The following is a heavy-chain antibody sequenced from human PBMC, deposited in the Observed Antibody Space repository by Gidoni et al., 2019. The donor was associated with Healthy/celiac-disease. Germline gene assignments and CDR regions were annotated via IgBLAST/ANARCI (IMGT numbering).Heavy chain of an antibody. CDR1: GGTFSSYA. Sequence: QVQLVQSGAEVKQPGSSVKVSCKASGGTFSSYAISWVRQAPGQGLEWMGGIIPIFGTANYAQKYQGRVTITADETTSTAYMELSSLRSEDTAVYYCARIGDIPAAIDYWGQGTLVTVSS. CDR2: IIPIFGTA. V-gene: IGHV1-69*01. D-gene: IGHD2-2*01. CDR3: ARIGDIPAAIDY. J-gene: IGHJ4*02.